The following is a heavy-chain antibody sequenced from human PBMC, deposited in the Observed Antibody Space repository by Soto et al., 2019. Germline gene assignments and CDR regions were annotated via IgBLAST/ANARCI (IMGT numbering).Heavy chain of an antibody. CDR2: IFSSGST. D-gene: IGHD2-2*01. CDR3: ARLLRYPPIVVVPREHYYYYMDV. V-gene: IGHV4-61*01. J-gene: IGHJ6*03. CDR1: GASVSSGRYF. Sequence: SETLSLTCTVSGASVSSGRYFWSWIRQSPGKGLEWVGYIFSSGSTNYNPSLKSRVTISVDTSKNQFSLKLSSVTAADTAVYYCARLLRYPPIVVVPREHYYYYMDVWGKGTTVTVSS.